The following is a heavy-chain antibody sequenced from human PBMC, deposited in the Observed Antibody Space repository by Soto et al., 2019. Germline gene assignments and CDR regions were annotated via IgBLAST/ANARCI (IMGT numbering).Heavy chain of an antibody. J-gene: IGHJ3*02. CDR2: ISAYNGNT. D-gene: IGHD2-15*01. V-gene: IGHV1-18*01. CDR1: GYTFTSYG. CDR3: AREYCSGGSCYSDAFDI. Sequence: ASVKVSSKASGYTFTSYGISWVRQAPGQGLEWMGWISAYNGNTNYAQKLQGRVTMTTDTSTSTAYMELRSLGSDDTAVYYCAREYCSGGSCYSDAFDIWGQGTMVTVSS.